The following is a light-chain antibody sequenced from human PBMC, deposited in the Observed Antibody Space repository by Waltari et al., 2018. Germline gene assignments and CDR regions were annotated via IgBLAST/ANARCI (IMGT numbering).Light chain of an antibody. J-gene: IGLJ3*02. CDR2: GNSDGSN. CDR3: QTGGHGTWV. V-gene: IGLV4-69*01. Sequence: QQPEKGPRDLIEGNSDGSNSRGYEIPDRFSGSSSGAERYLTISSLQSEDEADYYCQTGGHGTWVFGGGTKLTVL.